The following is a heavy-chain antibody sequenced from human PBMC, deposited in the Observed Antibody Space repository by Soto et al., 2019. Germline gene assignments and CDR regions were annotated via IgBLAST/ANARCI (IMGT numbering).Heavy chain of an antibody. CDR2: ISGAGGNT. CDR1: GFTFSSYW. D-gene: IGHD2-2*01. Sequence: GGSLRLSCAASGFTFSSYWMHWVRQAPGRGLEWVSVISGAGGNTYYADSVKGRFTVSRDNSKKMLYLEMNSLRVEDTAIYYCAKDPVPQLLPSWWFDPWGQGTRVTVSS. J-gene: IGHJ5*02. V-gene: IGHV3-23*01. CDR3: AKDPVPQLLPSWWFDP.